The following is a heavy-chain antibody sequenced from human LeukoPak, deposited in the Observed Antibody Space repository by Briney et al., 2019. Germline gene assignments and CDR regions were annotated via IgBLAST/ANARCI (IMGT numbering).Heavy chain of an antibody. CDR1: GFTFSSYE. Sequence: GGSLRLSCAASGFTFSSYEMNWVRQAPGKGLEWVSYISSSGSTIYYADSVKGRFTISRDNAKNSLYLQMNSLRAEDTAVYYCAGVLSDYDFWSGYRPSSSDYWGQGTLFTVSS. D-gene: IGHD3-3*01. CDR3: AGVLSDYDFWSGYRPSSSDY. V-gene: IGHV3-48*03. J-gene: IGHJ4*02. CDR2: ISSSGSTI.